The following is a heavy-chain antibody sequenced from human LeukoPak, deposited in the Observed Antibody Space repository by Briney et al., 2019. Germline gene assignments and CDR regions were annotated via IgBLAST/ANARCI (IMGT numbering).Heavy chain of an antibody. V-gene: IGHV4-4*07. J-gene: IGHJ4*02. CDR2: IYTSGST. Sequence: SETLSLTCTVSGGSISSYYWSWIRQPAGKGLEWIGRIYTSGSTNYNPSLRSRVTMSVDTSKNQFSLKLSSVTAADTAVYYCARGSGSYYYDSSGPFDYWGQGTLVTVSS. D-gene: IGHD3-22*01. CDR3: ARGSGSYYYDSSGPFDY. CDR1: GGSISSYY.